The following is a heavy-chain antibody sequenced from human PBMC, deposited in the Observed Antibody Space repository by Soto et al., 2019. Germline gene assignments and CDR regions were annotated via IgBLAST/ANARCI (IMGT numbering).Heavy chain of an antibody. CDR1: GYTFTSYG. CDR2: ISGYNDNT. D-gene: IGHD7-27*01. V-gene: IGHV1-18*04. J-gene: IGHJ6*02. Sequence: QVQLVQSGAEVKKPGASVKVSCKASGYTFTSYGFSWVRQAPGQGLEWMGWISGYNDNTNYAQKFQGRVTMTTDTSTSTAYMELRSLRSDDTAVYYCARSGSGAAYYYHGLDVWAKGPRSPSP. CDR3: ARSGSGAAYYYHGLDV.